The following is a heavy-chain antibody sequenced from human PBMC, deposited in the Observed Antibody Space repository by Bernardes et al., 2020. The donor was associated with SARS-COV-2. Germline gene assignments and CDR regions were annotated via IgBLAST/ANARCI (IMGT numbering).Heavy chain of an antibody. J-gene: IGHJ4*02. CDR2: IYTSGST. V-gene: IGHV4-4*07. CDR1: GGSISSYY. Sequence: SEPLSLTCTVSGGSISSYYWSWIRQPAGKGLEWIGRIYTSGSTNYNPSLKSRVTMSVDTSKNQFSLKLSSVTAADTAVYYCARSLYDSSGYYYVDYWGQGTLVTVSS. CDR3: ARSLYDSSGYYYVDY. D-gene: IGHD3-22*01.